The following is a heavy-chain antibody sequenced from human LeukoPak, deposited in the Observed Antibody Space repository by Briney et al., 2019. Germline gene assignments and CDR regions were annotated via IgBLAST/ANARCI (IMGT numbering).Heavy chain of an antibody. J-gene: IGHJ4*02. CDR1: GFTFSTYA. V-gene: IGHV3-23*01. CDR2: ISGSGSST. D-gene: IGHD4-17*01. Sequence: GGSLRLYCAASGFTFSTYAMSWVRQAPGKGLEWVSAISGSGSSTYYADSVKGRFTISRDNSKNTLYLQMNSLRAEDTALYYCAKLGGYGDYARWGQGTLVTVSS. CDR3: AKLGGYGDYAR.